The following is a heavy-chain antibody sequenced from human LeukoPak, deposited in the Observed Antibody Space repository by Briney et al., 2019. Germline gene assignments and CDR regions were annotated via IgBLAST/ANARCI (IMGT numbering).Heavy chain of an antibody. V-gene: IGHV3-33*01. CDR2: IWYDGSNK. J-gene: IGHJ5*02. D-gene: IGHD2-15*01. Sequence: GGSLRLSCAASGFTFSSYGMHWVRQAPGKGLEWVAVIWYDGSNKYYADSVKGRFTISRDNSKNTLYLQMNSLRAEDTAVYYCASETNCSGDSCYQTWGQGTLVTVSS. CDR3: ASETNCSGDSCYQT. CDR1: GFTFSSYG.